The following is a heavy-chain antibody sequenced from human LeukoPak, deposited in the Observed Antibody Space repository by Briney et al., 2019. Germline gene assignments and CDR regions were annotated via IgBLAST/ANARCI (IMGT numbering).Heavy chain of an antibody. CDR3: ARDSGDGDYTPDMDL. CDR2: IYSDGKT. CDR1: GFTVSNNY. Sequence: GGSLRLSCAASGFTVSNNYVNWVRQAPGKGLEWVSVIYSDGKTFYSDSVKGRFTISGDNSKNTLYLQMNSLRAEDTAVYYCARDSGDGDYTPDMDLWGKGTTVTVSS. V-gene: IGHV3-53*01. J-gene: IGHJ6*03. D-gene: IGHD2-21*02.